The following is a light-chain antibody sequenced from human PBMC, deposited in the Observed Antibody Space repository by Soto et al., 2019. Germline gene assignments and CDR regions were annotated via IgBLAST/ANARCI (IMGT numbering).Light chain of an antibody. CDR1: SSDVGSYNR. CDR3: SSYTSSSTLYV. J-gene: IGLJ1*01. CDR2: EVS. V-gene: IGLV2-18*02. Sequence: QSVLTQPPSVSGSPGQSVTLSCTGTSSDVGSYNRVSWYQQPPGTAPKLMIYEVSNRPSGVPDRFSGSKSGNTASLTISGLQAEDEADYYCSSYTSSSTLYVFGTGTKSPS.